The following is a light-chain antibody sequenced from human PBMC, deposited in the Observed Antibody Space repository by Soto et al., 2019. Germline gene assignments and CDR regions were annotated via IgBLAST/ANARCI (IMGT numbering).Light chain of an antibody. CDR2: EVS. CDR1: NSDVGSYNL. CDR3: CSYAGSSTPLI. Sequence: QSVLNHPASVSGFPRHSITISYTGNNSDVGSYNLVSWYQQHPGKAPKLMIYEVSKRPSGVSNRFSGSKSGNTASLTISGLQVEDEADYYCCSYAGSSTPLIFGTGTKVTVL. J-gene: IGLJ1*01. V-gene: IGLV2-23*02.